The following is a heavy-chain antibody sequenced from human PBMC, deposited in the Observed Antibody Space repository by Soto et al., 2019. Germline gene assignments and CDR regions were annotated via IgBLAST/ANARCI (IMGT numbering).Heavy chain of an antibody. CDR3: AKAVAGDWYFDL. CDR1: GFMFSSYA. Sequence: EVQLLESGGGLAQPGRSLRLSCAASGFMFSSYAMSWVRQAPGKGLEWVSTISGNGGYTYYADSVKGRFTISRDNSKNTLDLQMNIRRAEDTAVYYCAKAVAGDWYFDLWGRGTLVSVSS. J-gene: IGHJ2*01. D-gene: IGHD6-19*01. CDR2: ISGNGGYT. V-gene: IGHV3-23*01.